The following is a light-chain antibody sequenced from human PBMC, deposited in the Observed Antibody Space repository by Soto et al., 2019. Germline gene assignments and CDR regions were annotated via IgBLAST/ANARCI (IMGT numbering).Light chain of an antibody. CDR2: WAS. V-gene: IGKV4-1*01. CDR3: QQYYSTPPT. J-gene: IGKJ1*01. CDR1: QSGLYSSNNKNY. Sequence: IVITQSPESLAVSLVERATSNCKSSQSGLYSSNNKNYLAWYQQKPGQPPKLVIYWASTRESGVPDRFSGSGSGTDFTLTISSLQAEDVAVYYCQQYYSTPPTFGQGTKVDIK.